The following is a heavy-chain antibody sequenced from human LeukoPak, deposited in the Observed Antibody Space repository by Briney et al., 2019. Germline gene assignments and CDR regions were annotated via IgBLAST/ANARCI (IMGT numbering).Heavy chain of an antibody. CDR2: ITPFNGNT. CDR3: ARPKSGYDSYYFDY. Sequence: GASVTVSCTASGYTFTYCYLHWVRQAPGQALEWMGWITPFNGNTNYAQKFQGRVTITADESTSTAYMELSSLRSEDTAVYYCARPKSGYDSYYFDYWGQGTLVTVSS. D-gene: IGHD5-12*01. J-gene: IGHJ4*02. V-gene: IGHV1-45*02. CDR1: GYTFTYCY.